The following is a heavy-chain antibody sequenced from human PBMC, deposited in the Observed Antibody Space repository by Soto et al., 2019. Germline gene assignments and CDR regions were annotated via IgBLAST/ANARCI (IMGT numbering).Heavy chain of an antibody. CDR2: IYHSGGT. D-gene: IGHD2-2*01. J-gene: IGHJ6*02. CDR3: ASLPATRYNFFGLDV. CDR1: GGSITSTDW. Sequence: QVHLQESGPGLVEPSGTLSLTCAVSGGSITSTDWWTWVRQPPGKGLEWIGEIYHSGGTNYNPSLNSRLTISLHKSNNQFALRLTSVTAADTAVYYCASLPATRYNFFGLDVWGPGTTVFVS. V-gene: IGHV4-4*02.